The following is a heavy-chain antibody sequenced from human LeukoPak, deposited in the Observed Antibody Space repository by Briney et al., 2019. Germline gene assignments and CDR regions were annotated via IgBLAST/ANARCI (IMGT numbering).Heavy chain of an antibody. J-gene: IGHJ4*02. CDR3: AKPEQQLVQHFDY. D-gene: IGHD6-6*01. Sequence: GGSLRLSCAASGFTFSSYGMHWVRQAPGKGLEWVAVISYDGSNKYYAGSVKGRFTISRDNSKNTLYLQMNSLRAEDTAVYYCAKPEQQLVQHFDYWGQGTLVTVSS. CDR2: ISYDGSNK. V-gene: IGHV3-30*18. CDR1: GFTFSSYG.